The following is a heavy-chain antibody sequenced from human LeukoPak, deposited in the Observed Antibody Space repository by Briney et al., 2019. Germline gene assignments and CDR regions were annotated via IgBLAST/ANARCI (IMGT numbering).Heavy chain of an antibody. Sequence: SETLSLTCTVSGGSISSYYWSWIRRPPGKGLEWIGYIYTSGSTNYNPSLKSRVTISVDTSKNQYSLKLSSVTAADTAVYYCAGKYYYGSGSYYGYYYYYMDVWGKGTTVTVSS. CDR3: AGKYYYGSGSYYGYYYYYMDV. D-gene: IGHD3-10*01. J-gene: IGHJ6*03. CDR1: GGSISSYY. V-gene: IGHV4-4*09. CDR2: IYTSGST.